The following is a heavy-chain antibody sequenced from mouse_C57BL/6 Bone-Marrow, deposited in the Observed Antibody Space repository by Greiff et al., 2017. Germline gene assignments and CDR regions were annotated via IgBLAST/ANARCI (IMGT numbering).Heavy chain of an antibody. J-gene: IGHJ4*01. V-gene: IGHV6-6*01. D-gene: IGHD1-1*01. CDR2: IRNKANNHAT. Sequence: EVKVVESGGGLVQPGGSMKLSCAASGFTFSDAWMDWVRQSPEKGLEWVAEIRNKANNHATYYAESVKGRFTISRDDSKSSVYLQMNSLRAEDTGIYYCTRGSSYDYAMDYWGQGTSVTVSS. CDR3: TRGSSYDYAMDY. CDR1: GFTFSDAW.